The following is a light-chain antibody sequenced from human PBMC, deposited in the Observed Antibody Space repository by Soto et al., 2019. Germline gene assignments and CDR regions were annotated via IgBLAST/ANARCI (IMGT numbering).Light chain of an antibody. CDR1: SGSIASNY. CDR2: EDN. V-gene: IGLV6-57*01. J-gene: IGLJ3*02. CDR3: QSYDSSNARYV. Sequence: NFMLTQPHSVSASPGKTVTISCTRSSGSIASNYVQWYQQRPGSSPTTVIYEDNQRPSGVPDRFSGSIDSSSNSASLTISGLKTEDEADYYCQSYDSSNARYVFGGGTKLTVL.